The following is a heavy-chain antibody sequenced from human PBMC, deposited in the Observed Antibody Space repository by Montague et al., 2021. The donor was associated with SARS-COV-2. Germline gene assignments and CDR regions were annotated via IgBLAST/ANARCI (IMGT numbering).Heavy chain of an antibody. J-gene: IGHJ4*02. CDR2: IYYSGTT. V-gene: IGHV4-39*02. D-gene: IGHD3-10*01. CDR3: ARAPYYGPGKPYQFDY. CDR1: GGSISSSSHY. Sequence: SETLSLTCTVSGGSISSSSHYWGWIRQPPGKGLEWIGTIYYSGTTHYHPSLKSRVTISLDTSNNHFSLKVTSVTAADTAVYYCARAPYYGPGKPYQFDYWGRGTLVTVSS.